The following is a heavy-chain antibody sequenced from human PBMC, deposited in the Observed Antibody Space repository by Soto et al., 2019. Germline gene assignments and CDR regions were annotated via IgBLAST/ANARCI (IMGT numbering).Heavy chain of an antibody. D-gene: IGHD3-22*01. V-gene: IGHV1-46*01. CDR2: INPSGGST. CDR3: ARDLGSYDSSGPTGAFDY. CDR1: GYTFTSYY. Sequence: ASVKGSCKASGYTFTSYYMHWVRQAPGQGLEWMGIINPSGGSTSYAQKFQGRVTMTRDTSTSTVYMELSSLRSEDTAVYYCARDLGSYDSSGPTGAFDYWGQGTLVTVSS. J-gene: IGHJ4*02.